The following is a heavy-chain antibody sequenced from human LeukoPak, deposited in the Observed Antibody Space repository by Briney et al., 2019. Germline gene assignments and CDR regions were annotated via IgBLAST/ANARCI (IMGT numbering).Heavy chain of an antibody. D-gene: IGHD3-10*01. V-gene: IGHV3-53*01. J-gene: IGHJ4*02. Sequence: GGSLRLSCAASGFTVSSNYMSWVRQAPGKGLEWVSILYSAGSTYYADSVRGRFTISRDSSKNTVCLQMNSLRAEDTAVYYCASGGMGARKYYSDPFHHWGQGILVTVSS. CDR2: LYSAGST. CDR1: GFTVSSNY. CDR3: ASGGMGARKYYSDPFHH.